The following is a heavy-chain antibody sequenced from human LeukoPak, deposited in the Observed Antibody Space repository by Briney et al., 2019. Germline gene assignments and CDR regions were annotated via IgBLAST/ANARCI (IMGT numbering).Heavy chain of an antibody. CDR2: ISAYNGIT. CDR1: GYKFTSYY. Sequence: ASVKVACKTSGYKFTSYYISWVRQAPGQGLEWMGWISAYNGITHYAQKLQGRITMTIDTSTSTAYMELRSLRSDDTAIYYCARPQDYYPDRSGYRNTWLDPWGQGTLVTVSS. D-gene: IGHD3-22*01. V-gene: IGHV1-18*01. CDR3: ARPQDYYPDRSGYRNTWLDP. J-gene: IGHJ5*02.